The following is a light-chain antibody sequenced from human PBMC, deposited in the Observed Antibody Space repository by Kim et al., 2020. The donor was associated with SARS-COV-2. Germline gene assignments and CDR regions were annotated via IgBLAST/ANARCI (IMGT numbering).Light chain of an antibody. J-gene: IGKJ4*01. Sequence: SASTRDRVTISCRASQGISSYLAWYQQKPGRAPKLLIYAASTLQSGVPSSFSGSGSETDFTLTISCLQSKDFATYYCQQYYSYPLTFGGGTRLEI. CDR1: QGISSY. CDR3: QQYYSYPLT. CDR2: AAS. V-gene: IGKV1-8*01.